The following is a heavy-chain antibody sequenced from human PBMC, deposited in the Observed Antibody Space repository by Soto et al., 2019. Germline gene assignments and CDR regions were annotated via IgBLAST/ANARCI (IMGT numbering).Heavy chain of an antibody. J-gene: IGHJ5*02. CDR1: GGSISISSYY. V-gene: IGHV4-39*07. Sequence: SETLALTCTVSGGSISISSYYWGWIRQPPGKGLEWIGSIYYSGSTYYNPSLKSRVTISVDTSKNQFSLKLSSVTAADTAVYYCARERPDGSRLDPWGQGTLVTVS. CDR3: ARERPDGSRLDP. D-gene: IGHD6-13*01. CDR2: IYYSGST.